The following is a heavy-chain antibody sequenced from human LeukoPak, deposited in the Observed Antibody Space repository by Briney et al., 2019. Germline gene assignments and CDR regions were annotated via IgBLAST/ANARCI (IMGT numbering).Heavy chain of an antibody. D-gene: IGHD3-22*01. Sequence: SETLSLTCTVSGGSISSSSYYWGWIRQPPGKGLEWIGSIYYSGSTYYNPSLKSRVTIFVDTSKNQFSLKLSSVTAADTAVYYCARLSSGYYYAMFDYWGQGTLVTVSS. J-gene: IGHJ4*02. CDR2: IYYSGST. CDR3: ARLSSGYYYAMFDY. CDR1: GGSISSSSYY. V-gene: IGHV4-39*01.